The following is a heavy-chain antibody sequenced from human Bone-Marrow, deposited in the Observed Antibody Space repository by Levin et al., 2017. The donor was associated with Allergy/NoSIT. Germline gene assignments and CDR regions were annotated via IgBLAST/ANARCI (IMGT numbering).Heavy chain of an antibody. V-gene: IGHV4-31*03. D-gene: IGHD3-3*01. Sequence: SCPVSGASISSGGYYWNWIRQHPGKGLEWVGYMYSSGNTYYNPSLKSRVSISMDTSQNQFSLKLTSVTAADTAVYYCARGTRTIFGVIYFDYWGQGTLVTDSS. CDR2: MYSSGNT. CDR3: ARGTRTIFGVIYFDY. CDR1: GASISSGGYY. J-gene: IGHJ4*02.